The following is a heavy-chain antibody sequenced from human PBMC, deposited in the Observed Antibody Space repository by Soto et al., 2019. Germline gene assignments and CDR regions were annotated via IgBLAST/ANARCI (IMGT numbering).Heavy chain of an antibody. CDR3: QYYYGSGSYVDGLDY. CDR2: ISYDERKK. Sequence: GGSLRLPCAASGFTFSSYVMHWAGQAPGKGLEWVAVISYDERKKYYADSVKGRFTISRDNSKNTLYLQMNSLRVEDTAIYYCQYYYGSGSYVDGLDYWGQGTLVTVSS. CDR1: GFTFSSYV. D-gene: IGHD3-10*01. V-gene: IGHV3-30*04. J-gene: IGHJ4*02.